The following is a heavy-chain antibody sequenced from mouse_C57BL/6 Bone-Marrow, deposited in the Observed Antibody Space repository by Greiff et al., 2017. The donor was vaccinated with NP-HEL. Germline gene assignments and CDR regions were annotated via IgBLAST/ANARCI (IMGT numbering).Heavy chain of an antibody. D-gene: IGHD1-1*01. CDR1: GYTFTDYY. J-gene: IGHJ4*01. V-gene: IGHV1-76*01. Sequence: VQLQESGAELVRPGASVKLSCKASGYTFTDYYINWVKQRPGQGLEWIARIYPGSGNTYYNEKFKGKATLTAEKSSSTAYMQLSSLTSEDSAVYFCASLYYYGSSSYAMDYWGQGTSVTVSS. CDR3: ASLYYYGSSSYAMDY. CDR2: IYPGSGNT.